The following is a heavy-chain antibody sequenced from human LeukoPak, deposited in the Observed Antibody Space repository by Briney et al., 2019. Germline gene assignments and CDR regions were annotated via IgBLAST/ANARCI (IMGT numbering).Heavy chain of an antibody. CDR1: GGTFSSYA. D-gene: IGHD5-12*01. V-gene: IGHV1-69*13. Sequence: SVKVSCKASGGTFSSYAISWVRQAPGQGLEWMGGIIPIFGTANYAQKFQGRVTITADESTSTAYMGLSSLRSEDTAVYYCARAALSGYALGNWFDXWGQGTLVTVSS. CDR2: IIPIFGTA. J-gene: IGHJ5*02. CDR3: ARAALSGYALGNWFDX.